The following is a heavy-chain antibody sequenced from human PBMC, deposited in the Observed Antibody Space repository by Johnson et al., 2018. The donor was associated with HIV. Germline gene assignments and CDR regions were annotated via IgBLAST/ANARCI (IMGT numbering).Heavy chain of an antibody. Sequence: VQLVESGGGLVQPGRSLRLSCAASGFTFHDYDIHWVRQAPGKGLAWVSGISWNSATKDYADSVKGRFTISRDNAKNSLYVQMNSLRAEDTALYYCARGGAYCGGDCYHAFDIWGQGTMVTVSS. V-gene: IGHV3-9*01. CDR2: ISWNSATK. CDR1: GFTFHDYD. D-gene: IGHD2-21*02. CDR3: ARGGAYCGGDCYHAFDI. J-gene: IGHJ3*02.